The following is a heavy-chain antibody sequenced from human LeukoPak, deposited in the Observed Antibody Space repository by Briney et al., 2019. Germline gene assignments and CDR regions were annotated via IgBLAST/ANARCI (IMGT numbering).Heavy chain of an antibody. J-gene: IGHJ4*02. CDR3: ARFRYDGSGYYYVFDY. V-gene: IGHV4-59*01. CDR1: GGSIRSYY. CDR2: IHYSGNT. D-gene: IGHD3-22*01. Sequence: SETLSLTCTVSGGSIRSYYWSWIRQPPGKGLEWFGNIHYSGNTNYNPSLRSRVTMSLDTSKNQVSLNLSSVTEADTAVYYCARFRYDGSGYYYVFDYWGQGTLVTVSS.